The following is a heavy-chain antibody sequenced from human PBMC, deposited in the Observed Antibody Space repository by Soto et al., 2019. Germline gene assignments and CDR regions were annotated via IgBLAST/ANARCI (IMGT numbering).Heavy chain of an antibody. CDR3: AADPTQIYHYWYAMDV. D-gene: IGHD2-15*01. Sequence: QMQLVQSGPEVKKPGTSVKVSCKASGFTFTNSAVQWVRQTRGQPLEWMGWVVVGSGNTNYAQKFQERVTITRDMSTSTAYMELSSLRSEDTAVYYFAADPTQIYHYWYAMDVWGQGTTVTVSS. J-gene: IGHJ6*02. CDR1: GFTFTNSA. V-gene: IGHV1-58*01. CDR2: VVVGSGNT.